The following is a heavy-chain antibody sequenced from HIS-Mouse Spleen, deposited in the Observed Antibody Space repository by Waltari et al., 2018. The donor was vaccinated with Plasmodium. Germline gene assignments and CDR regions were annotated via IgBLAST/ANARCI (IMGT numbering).Heavy chain of an antibody. V-gene: IGHV4-59*01. CDR3: ARAGGIAARQFDY. J-gene: IGHJ4*02. D-gene: IGHD6-6*01. Sequence: QVQLQESGPGLVKPSEPLSRTCTVPGASIGSYPRTWIRQPPGKGLEWIGYIYYSGSTNYNPSLKSRVTISVDTSKNQFSLKLSSVTAADTAVYYCARAGGIAARQFDYWGQGTLVTVSS. CDR2: IYYSGST. CDR1: GASIGSYP.